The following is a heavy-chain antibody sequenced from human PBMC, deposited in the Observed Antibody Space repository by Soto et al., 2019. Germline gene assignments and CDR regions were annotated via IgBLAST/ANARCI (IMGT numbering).Heavy chain of an antibody. V-gene: IGHV3-23*01. CDR3: AKEVYGAARGGMDV. Sequence: EVQLLESGGGLVQPGGSLRLSCAASGFTFSNNVMNWVRQAPGKGLEWVSGISDKGGSTYYAGSVKGRCTISRGNSKNTLCLQMNSLRAEDTAVYYCAKEVYGAARGGMDVWGQGTTVTVSS. CDR2: ISDKGGST. D-gene: IGHD3-10*01. J-gene: IGHJ6*02. CDR1: GFTFSNNV.